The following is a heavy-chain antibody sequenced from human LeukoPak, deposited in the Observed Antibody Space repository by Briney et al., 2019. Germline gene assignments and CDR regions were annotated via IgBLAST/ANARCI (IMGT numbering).Heavy chain of an antibody. CDR2: IYSGGST. V-gene: IGHV3-53*04. CDR3: ARFRVVVAAILYYYGMDV. J-gene: IGHJ6*02. CDR1: GFTVSSNY. D-gene: IGHD2-15*01. Sequence: GGSLRLSCAASGFTVSSNYMSWVRQAPGKGLEWGSLIYSGGSTYYADSVKGRFTISRHNSKNTLYLQMNSLRAEDTAVYYCARFRVVVAAILYYYGMDVWGQGTTVTVSS.